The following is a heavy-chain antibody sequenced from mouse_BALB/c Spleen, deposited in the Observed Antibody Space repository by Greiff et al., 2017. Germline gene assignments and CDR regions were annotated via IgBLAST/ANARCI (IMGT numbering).Heavy chain of an antibody. J-gene: IGHJ1*01. Sequence: VQLQQSGAELVRPGALVKLSCKASGFNIKDYYMHWVKQRPEQGLEWIGWIDPENGNTIYDPKFQGKASITADTSSNTAYLQLSSLTSEDTAVYYCASYGSSYWYFDVWGAGTTVTVSA. CDR3: ASYGSSYWYFDV. V-gene: IGHV14-1*02. CDR1: GFNIKDYY. CDR2: IDPENGNT. D-gene: IGHD1-1*01.